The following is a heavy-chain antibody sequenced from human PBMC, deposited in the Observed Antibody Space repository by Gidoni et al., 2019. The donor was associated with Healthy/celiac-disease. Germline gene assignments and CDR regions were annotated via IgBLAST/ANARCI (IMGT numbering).Heavy chain of an antibody. CDR2: IYYSGST. Sequence: QLQLQEAGPGLVKPSQTLSLTCTVSGGSISSYYWSWIRQPPGKGLEWIGYIYYSGSTNYNPSLKSRVTISVDTSKNQFSLKLSSVTAADTAVYYCARGWYSSGWGHYFDYWGQGTLVTVSS. CDR3: ARGWYSSGWGHYFDY. CDR1: GGSISSYY. J-gene: IGHJ4*02. V-gene: IGHV4-59*01. D-gene: IGHD6-19*01.